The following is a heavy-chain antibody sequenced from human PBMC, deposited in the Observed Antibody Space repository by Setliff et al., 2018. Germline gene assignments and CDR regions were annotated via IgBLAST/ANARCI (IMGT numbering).Heavy chain of an antibody. CDR1: GFSISSGYY. V-gene: IGHV4-38-2*01. Sequence: SETLSLTCAVSGFSISSGYYWGWIRQPPGKGLEWIVNIHHSGKASYNPSLKSRVTMSVDTSKNHVSLKLSSVTAADTAVYYCARAHTWSLPNDNSGYPGWFDPWGQGTRGTVSS. CDR2: IHHSGKA. D-gene: IGHD3-22*01. CDR3: ARAHTWSLPNDNSGYPGWFDP. J-gene: IGHJ5*02.